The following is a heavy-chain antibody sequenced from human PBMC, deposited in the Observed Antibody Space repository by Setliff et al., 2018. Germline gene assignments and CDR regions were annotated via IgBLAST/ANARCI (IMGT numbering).Heavy chain of an antibody. CDR2: ISSSSSTI. V-gene: IGHV3-48*01. CDR3: GRDKDFWSGYAFDI. CDR1: GFTFSSYS. J-gene: IGHJ3*02. D-gene: IGHD3-3*01. Sequence: GGSLSLSCAASGFTFSSYSMNWVRQAPGKGLEWVSYISSSSSTIYYADSVKGRFTISRDNAKNSLYLQMNSLRAEDTAVYYCGRDKDFWSGYAFDIWGQGTMVTVSS.